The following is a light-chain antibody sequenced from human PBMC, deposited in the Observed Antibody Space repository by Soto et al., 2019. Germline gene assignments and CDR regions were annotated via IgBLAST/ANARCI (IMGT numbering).Light chain of an antibody. CDR2: WAS. CDR1: QSVLYSSNNKNY. CDR3: QQYYSTPPIT. Sequence: DIVITQSPYSLAVSLGWRATINCKSSQSVLYSSNNKNYLAWYQQKPGQPPKLLIYWASTRESGVPDRFSGSGSGTDFTLTISSLQAEDVAVYYCQQYYSTPPITFGQGTRLEIK. J-gene: IGKJ5*01. V-gene: IGKV4-1*01.